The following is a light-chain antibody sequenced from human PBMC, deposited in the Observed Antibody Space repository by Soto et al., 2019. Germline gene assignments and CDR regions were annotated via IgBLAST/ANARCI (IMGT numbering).Light chain of an antibody. CDR3: QQYNSYSQT. CDR1: QSISSW. CDR2: DAS. Sequence: DIQMTQSPSTLSASVGDRVTITCRASQSISSWLAWYQQKPGKAPKVLIYDASSLESGVPSRFSGSGSGTEFTLTISSLQPDDFATYYYQQYNSYSQTFGQGTKVDIK. V-gene: IGKV1-5*01. J-gene: IGKJ1*01.